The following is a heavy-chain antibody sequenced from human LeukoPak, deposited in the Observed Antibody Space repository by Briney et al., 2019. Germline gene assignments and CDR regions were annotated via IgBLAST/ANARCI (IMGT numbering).Heavy chain of an antibody. Sequence: PSETLSLTCTVSGGSLSNYYWSWIRQPPGKGLEWSGYIYYSGSINYNPSLKSRVTISVDMSQNQFSLQLSSVTAADTAVYYCARQSRDGDYIAKLFDYWGQGTLVTVSS. CDR3: ARQSRDGDYIAKLFDY. CDR1: GGSLSNYY. D-gene: IGHD4-17*01. CDR2: IYYSGSI. J-gene: IGHJ4*02. V-gene: IGHV4-59*08.